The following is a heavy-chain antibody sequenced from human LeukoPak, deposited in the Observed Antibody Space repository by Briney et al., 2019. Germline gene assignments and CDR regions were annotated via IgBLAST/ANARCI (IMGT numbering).Heavy chain of an antibody. V-gene: IGHV1-2*02. J-gene: IGHJ4*02. D-gene: IGHD3-16*01. CDR1: GYTFTSYD. Sequence: ASVKVSCKASGYTFTSYDINWVRQAPGQGLEWMGWINPNSGGTNYAQKFQGRVTMTRDTSISTAYMELSSLRSDDTAVYYCARVMVMWGQGTLVTVSS. CDR2: INPNSGGT. CDR3: ARVMVM.